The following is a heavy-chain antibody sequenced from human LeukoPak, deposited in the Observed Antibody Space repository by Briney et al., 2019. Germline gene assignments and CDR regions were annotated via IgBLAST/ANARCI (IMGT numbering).Heavy chain of an antibody. CDR3: AHGSGWLYDY. CDR1: GFLLSTRGVG. V-gene: IGHV2-5*01. Sequence: KESGPTLVKPTQTLTLTCTFSGFLLSTRGVGVGWIRQPPGKALEWLALIYWNDDNRYSPSLKSRLTITKDTSKNQVVLTMTNMDPVDTARYYCAHGSGWLYDYWGQGTLVTVSS. D-gene: IGHD6-19*01. J-gene: IGHJ4*02. CDR2: IYWNDDN.